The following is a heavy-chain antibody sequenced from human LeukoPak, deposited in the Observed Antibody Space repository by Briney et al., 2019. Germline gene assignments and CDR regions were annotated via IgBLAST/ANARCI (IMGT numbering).Heavy chain of an antibody. CDR1: GFTFSDCS. V-gene: IGHV3-21*01. CDR2: IRKDSSEP. Sequence: GGSLRLSCVASGFTFSDCSLNWVRQAPGKGLEWLSSIRKDSSEPFYADSVRGRFTISRDTAKNSLYLQMNSLRVEDTAVYYCAKALQQLEAFDSWGQGTLVTVSS. D-gene: IGHD1-1*01. J-gene: IGHJ4*02. CDR3: AKALQQLEAFDS.